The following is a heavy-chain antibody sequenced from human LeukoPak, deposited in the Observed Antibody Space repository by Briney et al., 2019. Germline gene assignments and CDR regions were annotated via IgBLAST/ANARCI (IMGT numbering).Heavy chain of an antibody. V-gene: IGHV1-8*03. CDR1: GYTFTSYD. CDR3: ARVRGSRSSAFDI. CDR2: MNPNSGNT. J-gene: IGHJ3*02. Sequence: ASVKVSCKASGYTFTSYDINWVRQATGQGPEWMGWMNPNSGNTGYAQKFQGRVTITRNTSISTAYMELSSLRSEDTAVYYCARVRGSRSSAFDIWGQGTMVTVSS. D-gene: IGHD2-2*01.